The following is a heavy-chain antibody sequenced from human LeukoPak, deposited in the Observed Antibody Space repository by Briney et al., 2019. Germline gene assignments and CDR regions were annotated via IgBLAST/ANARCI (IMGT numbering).Heavy chain of an antibody. J-gene: IGHJ6*02. CDR2: INGDGSSS. CDR1: GFTFSTYW. V-gene: IGHV3-74*01. CDR3: TRNPGMDV. Sequence: GGSLRLSCAASGFTFSTYWMHWVRQAPGKGLVWVSRINGDGSSSTYVDSVKGRFTISRDNAKNTLYLQMNSLRTEDTAVYYCTRNPGMDVWGQGTTVTVSS.